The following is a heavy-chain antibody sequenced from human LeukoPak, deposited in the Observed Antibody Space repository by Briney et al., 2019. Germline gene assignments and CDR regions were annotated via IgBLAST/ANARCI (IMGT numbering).Heavy chain of an antibody. CDR3: ARDSANDEVPSHFDY. CDR1: GFTFSSYA. V-gene: IGHV3-30*04. D-gene: IGHD1-1*01. Sequence: PGGSLRLSCAASGFTFSSYAMHWVRQAPGKGLEWVAVISYDGSNKYYADSVKGRFTISRDNSKNTLYLQMNSLRAEDTAVYYCARDSANDEVPSHFDYWGRGTLVTVSS. J-gene: IGHJ4*02. CDR2: ISYDGSNK.